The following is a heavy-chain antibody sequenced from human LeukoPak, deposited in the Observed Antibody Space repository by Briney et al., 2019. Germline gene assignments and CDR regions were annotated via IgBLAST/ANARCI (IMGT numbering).Heavy chain of an antibody. J-gene: IGHJ6*02. CDR2: MNPNSGNT. CDR1: GYTFTSYD. Sequence: ASVKVSCKASGYTFTSYDINWVRQATGQGLEWMGWMNPNSGNTGYAQKFQGRVTMTRNTSISTAYMELSSLRSEDTAVYYCARTYCGGDCYSRVYYYYGMDVWGQGTTVTVSS. CDR3: ARTYCGGDCYSRVYYYYGMDV. D-gene: IGHD2-21*02. V-gene: IGHV1-8*01.